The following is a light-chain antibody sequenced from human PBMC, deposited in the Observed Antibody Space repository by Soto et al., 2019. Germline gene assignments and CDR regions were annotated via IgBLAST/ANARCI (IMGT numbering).Light chain of an antibody. V-gene: IGKV1-27*01. CDR3: QKYNSAPLT. CDR2: APS. CDR1: QGIAPY. Sequence: DVRMTQSSSSLSAFVGDRVTITCRARQGIAPYLAWFQQKPGKVPKLLIYAPSTLQSGVPSRFSGSGSGTDFTLTINSLQPEDVGTYYCQKYNSAPLTFGGGTKVEIK. J-gene: IGKJ4*01.